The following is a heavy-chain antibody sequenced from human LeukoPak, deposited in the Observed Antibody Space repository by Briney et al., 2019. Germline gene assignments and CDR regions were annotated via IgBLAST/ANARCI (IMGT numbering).Heavy chain of an antibody. J-gene: IGHJ5*02. CDR1: GFTFSSYS. D-gene: IGHD3-22*01. Sequence: GGSLRLSCAASGFTFSSYSMNWVRQAPGKGLESVGRIRSNSDGGTIDYAAPVKGRFTLSRDDSKTTLYLQMNSLQTEDTAVYCATDFYDSTWGQGTLVTVSS. CDR3: ATDFYDST. CDR2: IRSNSDGGTI. V-gene: IGHV3-15*07.